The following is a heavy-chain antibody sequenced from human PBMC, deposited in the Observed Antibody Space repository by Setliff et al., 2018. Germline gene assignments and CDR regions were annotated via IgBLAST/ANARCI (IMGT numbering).Heavy chain of an antibody. V-gene: IGHV1-18*01. CDR3: VRSSAPQVVLAADFDF. CDR1: GYTFTNYG. CDR2: ISGYYNKT. Sequence: ASVKVSCKASGYTFTNYGISWVRQAPGQGLEWMGWISGYYNKTNYAQKFQDRVTMTTDTSTGTAYMELRSLRSDDTAVYYCVRSSAPQVVLAADFDFWGQGTPVTVSS. D-gene: IGHD6-19*01. J-gene: IGHJ4*02.